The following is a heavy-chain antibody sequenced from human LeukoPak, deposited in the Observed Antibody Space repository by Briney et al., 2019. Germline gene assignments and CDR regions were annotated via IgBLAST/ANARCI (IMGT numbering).Heavy chain of an antibody. CDR1: GGSISSYY. D-gene: IGHD3-22*01. J-gene: IGHJ4*02. CDR3: ARLYYDSSGYYYFDY. V-gene: IGHV4-59*08. CDR2: IYYSGST. Sequence: SETLSLTCTASGGSISSYYWSWIRQPPGKGLEWIGYIYYSGSTNYNPSLKSRVTISVDTSKNQFSLKLSSVTAADTAVYYCARLYYDSSGYYYFDYWGQGTLVTVSS.